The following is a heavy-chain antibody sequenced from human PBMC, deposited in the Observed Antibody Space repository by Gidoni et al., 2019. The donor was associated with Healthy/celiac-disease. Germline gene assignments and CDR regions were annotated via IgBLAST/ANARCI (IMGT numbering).Heavy chain of an antibody. D-gene: IGHD2-2*01. CDR1: EFTFDDYA. V-gene: IGHV3-9*01. J-gene: IGHJ6*03. Sequence: EVQLVESGGGLVQPGRSLRLSCAASEFTFDDYAMHWVRQAPGKGLEWVSGISWNSGSIGYADSVKGRFTISRDNAKNSLYLQMNSLRAEDTALYYCAKGCSSTSCYYTDYMDVWGKGTTVTVSS. CDR2: ISWNSGSI. CDR3: AKGCSSTSCYYTDYMDV.